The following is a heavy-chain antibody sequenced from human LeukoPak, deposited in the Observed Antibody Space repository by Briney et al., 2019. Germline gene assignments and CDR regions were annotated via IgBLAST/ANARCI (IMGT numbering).Heavy chain of an antibody. V-gene: IGHV1-18*01. CDR3: AIAVAGLNDY. CDR1: GYTFTSYG. Sequence: ASVKVSCKASGYTFTSYGISWVRQARGQGLEWMGWISAYNGNTNYAQKLQGRVTMTRNTSISTAYMELSSLRSEDTAVYYCAIAVAGLNDYWGQGTLVTVSS. J-gene: IGHJ4*02. D-gene: IGHD6-19*01. CDR2: ISAYNGNT.